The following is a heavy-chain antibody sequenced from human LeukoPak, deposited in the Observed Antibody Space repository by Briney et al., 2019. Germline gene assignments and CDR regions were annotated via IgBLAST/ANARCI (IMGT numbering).Heavy chain of an antibody. CDR3: ARVLVLDTIYYYYYMDV. V-gene: IGHV4-61*01. CDR2: IYYSGST. D-gene: IGHD2-8*02. CDR1: GVSISSSSYY. J-gene: IGHJ6*03. Sequence: SETLSLTCTVSGVSISSSSYYWSWIRQPPGKGLEWIGYIYYSGSTNYNPSLKSRVTISVDTSKNQFSLKLSSVTAADTAVYYCARVLVLDTIYYYYYMDVWGKGTTVTISS.